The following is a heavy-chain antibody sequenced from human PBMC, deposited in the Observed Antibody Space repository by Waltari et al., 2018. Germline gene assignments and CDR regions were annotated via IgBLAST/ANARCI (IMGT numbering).Heavy chain of an antibody. CDR3: AKDPLNDYGGWDDF. Sequence: EVQLLESGGTLVQPGGSLRLPWSASGFIFISIGLSWVRQAPGKGLEWVSSISGSGDNTYYADSVKGRFTISRDNSMNTVYLQMNSLRVEDSAVYYCAKDPLNDYGGWDDFWGQGTLVTVSS. J-gene: IGHJ4*02. V-gene: IGHV3-23*01. D-gene: IGHD4-17*01. CDR1: GFIFISIG. CDR2: ISGSGDNT.